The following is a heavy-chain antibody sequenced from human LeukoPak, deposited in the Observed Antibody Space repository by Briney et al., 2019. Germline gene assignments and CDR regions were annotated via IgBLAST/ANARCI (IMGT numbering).Heavy chain of an antibody. CDR1: GYTLTELS. V-gene: IGHV1-24*01. D-gene: IGHD3-10*01. J-gene: IGHJ5*02. CDR2: FDPEDGET. CDR3: ATDYTARGSGSRGPPRWFDP. Sequence: ASVKVSCKVSGYTLTELSMHWVRQAPGKGLEWMGGFDPEDGETIYAQEFQGRVTMTEDTSTDTAYMELSSLRSEDTAVYYCATDYTARGSGSRGPPRWFDPWGQGTLVTVSS.